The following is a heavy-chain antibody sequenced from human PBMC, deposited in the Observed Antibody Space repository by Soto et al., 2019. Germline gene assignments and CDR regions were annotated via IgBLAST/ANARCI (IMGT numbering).Heavy chain of an antibody. CDR2: ISSSGSTI. CDR1: GFTFSSYE. CDR3: ARESEDLTSNFDY. J-gene: IGHJ4*02. Sequence: GGSLRLSCAASGFTFSSYEMNWVRRAPGKGLEWVSYISSSGSTIYYADSMKGRFTVSRDNAKNSVYLDMNSLSAEDTAVYYCARESEDLTSNFDYWGQGTLVTVSS. V-gene: IGHV3-48*03.